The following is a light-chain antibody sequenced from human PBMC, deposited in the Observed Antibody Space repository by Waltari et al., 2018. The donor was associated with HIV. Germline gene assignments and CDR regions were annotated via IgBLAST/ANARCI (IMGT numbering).Light chain of an antibody. Sequence: EIVLTQSPGTLSLSPGERATLSCRASQNIYSRYLAWYQQEPGQAPRLLIYAASNRATGIPDRFSGSGSGTDFTLTISRLEPEDFAVYYCQQYTSSPYTFGQGTNLEIK. CDR3: QQYTSSPYT. CDR1: QNIYSRY. V-gene: IGKV3-20*01. J-gene: IGKJ2*01. CDR2: AAS.